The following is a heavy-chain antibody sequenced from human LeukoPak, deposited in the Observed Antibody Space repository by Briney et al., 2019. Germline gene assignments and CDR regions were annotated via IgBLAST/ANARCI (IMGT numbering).Heavy chain of an antibody. V-gene: IGHV4-30-4*01. CDR2: IHYSGST. CDR3: AGGGYSYGDHTGFDP. CDR1: GGSISTGNYY. J-gene: IGHJ5*02. Sequence: SETLSLTCTVSGGSISTGNYYWSWIRQPPGEGLKWIGYIHYSGSTNYNPSLKSRVSISVDTSKNQFSLKLSSVTAADTAVYYCAGGGYSYGDHTGFDPGGKGTLVTVSS. D-gene: IGHD5-18*01.